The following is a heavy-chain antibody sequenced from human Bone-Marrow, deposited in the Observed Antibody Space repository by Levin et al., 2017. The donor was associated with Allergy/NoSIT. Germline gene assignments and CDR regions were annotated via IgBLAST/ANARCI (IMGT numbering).Heavy chain of an antibody. J-gene: IGHJ5*01. Sequence: SETLSLTCTVSGGSIGSSEYYWSWIRQPPGKGLEWIGYIYYSGSTYYNPSLKSRVTISGDTSKNHFSLKLSSVTAADTAVYYCVRRYYYDRSGYYGFDFWGQGTLVTVSS. CDR3: VRRYYYDRSGYYGFDF. CDR2: IYYSGST. V-gene: IGHV4-30-4*01. D-gene: IGHD3-22*01. CDR1: GGSIGSSEYY.